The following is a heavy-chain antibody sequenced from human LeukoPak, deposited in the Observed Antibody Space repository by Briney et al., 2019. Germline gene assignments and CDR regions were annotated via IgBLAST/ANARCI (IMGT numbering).Heavy chain of an antibody. CDR1: GFTFSSYG. Sequence: PGGSLRLSCAASGFTFSSYGMHWVRQAPGKGLEWVAVIWYDGSNKYYADSVKGRFTISRDNSKNTLYLQMNSLRAEDTAVYYCARDRGYDFWSGYYWGTFDYWGQGTLVTVSS. D-gene: IGHD3-3*01. V-gene: IGHV3-33*01. J-gene: IGHJ4*02. CDR3: ARDRGYDFWSGYYWGTFDY. CDR2: IWYDGSNK.